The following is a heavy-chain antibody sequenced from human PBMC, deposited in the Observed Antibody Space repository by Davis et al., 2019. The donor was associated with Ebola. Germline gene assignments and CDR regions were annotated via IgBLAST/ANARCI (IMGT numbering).Heavy chain of an antibody. CDR3: ARGGRILEWLLNGMDV. Sequence: PGGSLRLSCAASGFTFSSNSMNWVRQAPGKGLEWVSYISSSSSTIYYADSVKGRFTISRDNAKNSLYLQMNSLRDEDTAVYYCARGGRILEWLLNGMDVWGKGTTVTVSS. V-gene: IGHV3-48*02. J-gene: IGHJ6*04. D-gene: IGHD3-3*01. CDR1: GFTFSSNS. CDR2: ISSSSSTI.